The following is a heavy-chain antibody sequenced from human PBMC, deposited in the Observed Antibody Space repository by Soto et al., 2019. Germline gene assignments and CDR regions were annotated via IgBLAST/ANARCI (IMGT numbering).Heavy chain of an antibody. D-gene: IGHD6-13*01. CDR2: ISSSSSYT. Sequence: QVQLVESGGGLVKPGGSLRLSCAASGFTFRDYYMSWIRQAPGKGPEWVSYISSSSSYTNYADSVKGRFTISRDNAKNSLYLQMNSLRAEDTAVYYCARTIAAAGGRRYFDLWGRGTLVTVSS. CDR1: GFTFRDYY. J-gene: IGHJ2*01. V-gene: IGHV3-11*05. CDR3: ARTIAAAGGRRYFDL.